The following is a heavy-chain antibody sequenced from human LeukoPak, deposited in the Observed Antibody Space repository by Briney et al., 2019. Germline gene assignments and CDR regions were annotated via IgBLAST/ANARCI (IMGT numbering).Heavy chain of an antibody. J-gene: IGHJ4*02. V-gene: IGHV4-59*01. D-gene: IGHD1-26*01. CDR3: ARLRWQLVGPYFDY. Sequence: SETLSLTCSFSGDPISTYYWSWIRQSPGKGLEWIGHIYSSGNTDYNSSLKSRVTISADTSKSQFSLRLSSVTATDTAVYYCARLRWQLVGPYFDYWGQGILVTVSS. CDR1: GDPISTYY. CDR2: IYSSGNT.